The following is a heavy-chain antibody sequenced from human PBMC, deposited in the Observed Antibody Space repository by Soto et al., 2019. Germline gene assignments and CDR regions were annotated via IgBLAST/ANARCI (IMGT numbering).Heavy chain of an antibody. J-gene: IGHJ4*02. CDR2: TYYRSKWYS. CDR3: ARKYWFGEFGSDFFDY. Sequence: SQTLSLTCVISGDSVSSYSVVWNWIRQSPSGGLEWLGRTYYRSKWYSEYAISVQSRITVNADTSKNQVSLKLSSVTAADTAVYYCARKYWFGEFGSDFFDYWGQGTLVTVSS. CDR1: GDSVSSYSVV. V-gene: IGHV6-1*01. D-gene: IGHD3-10*01.